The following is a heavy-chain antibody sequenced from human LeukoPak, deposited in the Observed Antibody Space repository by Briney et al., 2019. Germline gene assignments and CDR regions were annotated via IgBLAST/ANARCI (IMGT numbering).Heavy chain of an antibody. Sequence: GGSLRLSCAASGFTFSSYSMNWVRQAPGKGLEWDSSISSSSSYIYYADSVKGRFTISRDNAKNSLYLQMNSLRTEDTAVYYCARDLGFMGGYYPHFDYWGQGTLVTVSS. CDR2: ISSSSSYI. V-gene: IGHV3-21*01. CDR3: ARDLGFMGGYYPHFDY. J-gene: IGHJ4*02. CDR1: GFTFSSYS. D-gene: IGHD3-22*01.